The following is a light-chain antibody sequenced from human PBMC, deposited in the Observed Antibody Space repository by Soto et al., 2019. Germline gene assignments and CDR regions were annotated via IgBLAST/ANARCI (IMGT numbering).Light chain of an antibody. CDR3: SSYTSSSTL. Sequence: QSVLTQPASVSGSPGQSITISCTGTSSDVGSYNYVSWYQQHPGKAPKLMIYEVSDRPSGISSRFSGSKSGHTASLTISGLQTEDEADYHCSSYTSSSTLFGTGTKVTVL. CDR2: EVS. V-gene: IGLV2-14*01. CDR1: SSDVGSYNY. J-gene: IGLJ1*01.